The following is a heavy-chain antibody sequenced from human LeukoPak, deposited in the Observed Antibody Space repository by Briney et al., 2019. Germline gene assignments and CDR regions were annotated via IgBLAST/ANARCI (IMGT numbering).Heavy chain of an antibody. Sequence: GGSLRLSCAASGFTFSRYEMNWVRQAPGKGLEWVSYISSSGSTIYYADSVKGRFTISRDNAKNSLYLQMNSLRAEDTAVYYCARWGSRSYFDYWGQGTLVTVSS. CDR3: ARWGSRSYFDY. J-gene: IGHJ4*02. D-gene: IGHD3-16*01. CDR2: ISSSGSTI. V-gene: IGHV3-48*03. CDR1: GFTFSRYE.